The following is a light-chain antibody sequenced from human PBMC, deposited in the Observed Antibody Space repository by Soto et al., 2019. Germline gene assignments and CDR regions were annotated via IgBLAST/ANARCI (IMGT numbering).Light chain of an antibody. CDR3: QQYGSSRVT. Sequence: EIVLTQSPGTLSLSPGERATLSCRASLSISSSYLAWYQQKPGQAPRLLMYGASSRATGIPDRFSGSGSGTDFTLTISRLEPEDFAVYYCQQYGSSRVTFGQGTKLEIK. J-gene: IGKJ2*01. CDR1: LSISSSY. V-gene: IGKV3-20*01. CDR2: GAS.